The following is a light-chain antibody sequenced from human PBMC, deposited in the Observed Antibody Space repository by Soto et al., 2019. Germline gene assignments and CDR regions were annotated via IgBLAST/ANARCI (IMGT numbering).Light chain of an antibody. CDR3: QQRSNSPPIT. Sequence: EIMMKQSPATLSVYTGERATLSCRASQSVSSYLAWYQQKPGQAPRLLIYDASNRATGIPARFSGSGSGTDITLPISSLEPEDFAVYYCQQRSNSPPITFGQATRLEIK. CDR2: DAS. CDR1: QSVSSY. V-gene: IGKV3-11*01. J-gene: IGKJ5*01.